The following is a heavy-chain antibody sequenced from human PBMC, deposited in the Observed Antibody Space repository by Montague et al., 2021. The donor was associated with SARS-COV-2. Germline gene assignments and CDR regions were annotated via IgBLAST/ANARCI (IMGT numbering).Heavy chain of an antibody. J-gene: IGHJ6*02. V-gene: IGHV3-23*01. CDR3: ARDQNYGMDV. CDR1: GFTFSTYG. CDR2: IHGRGDGT. Sequence: SLRLSCSASGFTFSTYGMYWVRQPPGKGLEWVSEIHGRGDGTYYXDSVKGRFTISRDNSKNTLYLQMNSLSGEDTAVYYCARDQNYGMDVWGQGTTVIVSS.